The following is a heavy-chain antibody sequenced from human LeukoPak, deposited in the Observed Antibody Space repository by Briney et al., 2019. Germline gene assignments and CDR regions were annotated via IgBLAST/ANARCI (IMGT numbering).Heavy chain of an antibody. CDR3: ARDIVVVPAASYYYYGMDV. J-gene: IGHJ6*02. CDR2: IKQDGSEK. Sequence: GGSLRLSRAASGFTFDDYAMSWVRHAPRKGLEWVANIKQDGSEKYYVDSVKGRFTISRDNAKNSLYLQMNSLRAEDTAVYYCARDIVVVPAASYYYYGMDVWGQGTTVTVAS. CDR1: GFTFDDYA. D-gene: IGHD2-2*01. V-gene: IGHV3-7*01.